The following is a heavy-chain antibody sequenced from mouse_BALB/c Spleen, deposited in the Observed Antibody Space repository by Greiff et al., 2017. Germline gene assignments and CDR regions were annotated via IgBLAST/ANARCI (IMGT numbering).Heavy chain of an antibody. V-gene: IGHV3-6*02. D-gene: IGHD2-4*01. J-gene: IGHJ4*01. CDR3: ARRMIFDYDGGHYAMDY. Sequence: EVKLMESGPGLVKPSQSLSLTCSVTGYSITSGYYWNWIRQFPGNKLEWMGYISYDGSNNYNPSLKNRISITRDTSKNQFFLKLNSVTTEDTATYYCARRMIFDYDGGHYAMDYWGQGTSVTVSS. CDR1: GYSITSGYY. CDR2: ISYDGSN.